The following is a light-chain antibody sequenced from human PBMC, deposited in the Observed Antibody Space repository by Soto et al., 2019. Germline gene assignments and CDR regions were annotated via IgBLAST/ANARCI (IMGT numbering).Light chain of an antibody. CDR1: QSVSSSY. CDR2: CAS. CDR3: QQYGSSPPYT. J-gene: IGKJ2*01. V-gene: IGKV3-20*01. Sequence: VLTQSPGTLSLSPGERATLSCRASQSVSSSYLAWYQQKPGQAPRLLIYCASSRATGIPDSFSGSGSGTDFTLTISRLEPEDFAVYYCQQYGSSPPYTFGQGTKLEIK.